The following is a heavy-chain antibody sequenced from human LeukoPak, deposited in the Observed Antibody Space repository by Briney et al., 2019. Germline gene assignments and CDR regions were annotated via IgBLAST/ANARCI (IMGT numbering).Heavy chain of an antibody. J-gene: IGHJ4*02. D-gene: IGHD1-26*01. Sequence: GGSLRLSCAASGFIFSSYAMSWVRRAPGKGLEWVSAISGSGGSTYYADSVKGRFTISRDNSKNTLYLQMNSLRAEDTAVYYCAKDSYSGTYYDYWGQGTLVTVSS. CDR2: ISGSGGST. V-gene: IGHV3-23*01. CDR3: AKDSYSGTYYDY. CDR1: GFIFSSYA.